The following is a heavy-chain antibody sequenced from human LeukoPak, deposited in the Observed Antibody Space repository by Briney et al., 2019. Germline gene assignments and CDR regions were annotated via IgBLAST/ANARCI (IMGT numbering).Heavy chain of an antibody. D-gene: IGHD3-22*01. Sequence: PGGSLRLSCAASGFTFGPYTMNWVRQAPGKGLEWVAFIRYDGSNKYYADSVKGRFTISRDNSKNTLYLQMNSLRAEDTAVYYCAKDGSYYDSSGYYEVDYWGQGTLVTVSS. V-gene: IGHV3-30*02. CDR1: GFTFGPYT. J-gene: IGHJ4*02. CDR2: IRYDGSNK. CDR3: AKDGSYYDSSGYYEVDY.